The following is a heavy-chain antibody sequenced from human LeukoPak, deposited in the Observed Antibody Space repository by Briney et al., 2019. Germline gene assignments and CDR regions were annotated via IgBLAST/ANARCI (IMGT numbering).Heavy chain of an antibody. D-gene: IGHD6-13*01. J-gene: IGHJ4*02. Sequence: PGGSLRLSWAPSGFTLSSHWMSWARQAPGKGMEWDPTMSGDATSTYYADSVKGRFTISRDNSKNTLYLQMDSLRAEDTAVYYCAKRTSGSSWYSSDYWGQGTLVTVSS. V-gene: IGHV3-23*01. CDR3: AKRTSGSSWYSSDY. CDR2: MSGDATST. CDR1: GFTLSSHW.